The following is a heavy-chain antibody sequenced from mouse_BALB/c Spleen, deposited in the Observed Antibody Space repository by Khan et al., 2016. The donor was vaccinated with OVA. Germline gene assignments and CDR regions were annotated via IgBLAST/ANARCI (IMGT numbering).Heavy chain of an antibody. CDR1: GFRFSSFG. V-gene: IGHV5-17*02. D-gene: IGHD2-1*01. CDR3: VRYYGKDYAMDY. Sequence: EVELVESGGGLVQPGGSRKLSCAASGFRFSSFGMHWVRQAPEKGLEWVAYISSGSSTVYYADTVKGRFTISRDTPKNTLFLQMTNLRAEDTAMYYCVRYYGKDYAMDYWGQGTSVTVSS. CDR2: ISSGSSTV. J-gene: IGHJ4*01.